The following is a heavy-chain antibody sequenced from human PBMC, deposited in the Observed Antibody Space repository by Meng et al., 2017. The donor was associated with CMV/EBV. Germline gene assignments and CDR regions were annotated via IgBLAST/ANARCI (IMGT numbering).Heavy chain of an antibody. J-gene: IGHJ6*02. V-gene: IGHV4-61*01. CDR1: GGSISSSSYY. Sequence: SETLSLTCTVSGGSISSSSYYWSWIRQPPGKGLEWIGYIYYSGSTNYNPSLKSRVTISVDTSKNQFPLKLSSVTAADTAVYYCASRYYGMDVWGQGTTVTVSS. CDR3: ASRYYGMDV. CDR2: IYYSGST.